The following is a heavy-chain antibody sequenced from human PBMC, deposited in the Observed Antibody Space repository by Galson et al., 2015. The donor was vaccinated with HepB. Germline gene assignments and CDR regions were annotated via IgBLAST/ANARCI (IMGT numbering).Heavy chain of an antibody. D-gene: IGHD6-13*01. Sequence: SVKVSCKASGYTFTSYDINWVRQATGQGLEWMGWMNPNSGNTGYAQKFQGRVTMTRNTSISTAYMELSSLRSEDTAVYYCAIGAAGNSVYYYYGMDVWGQGTTVTVSS. V-gene: IGHV1-8*01. CDR2: MNPNSGNT. CDR1: GYTFTSYD. CDR3: AIGAAGNSVYYYYGMDV. J-gene: IGHJ6*02.